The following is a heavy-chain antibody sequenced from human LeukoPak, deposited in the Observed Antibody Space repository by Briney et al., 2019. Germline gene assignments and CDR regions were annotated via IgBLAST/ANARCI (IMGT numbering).Heavy chain of an antibody. CDR2: LHYSGIT. CDR1: GGSITSYY. CDR3: ANSYGSGSRFDF. V-gene: IGHV4-59*01. Sequence: SETLSLTCTVSGGSITSYYWSWIRQPPGKGLEWIGHLHYSGITNYKPSLKSRVTISLDTPKNQFSLKLSPVTTADTAVYYCANSYGSGSRFDFWGQGTLVTVSS. D-gene: IGHD3-10*01. J-gene: IGHJ4*02.